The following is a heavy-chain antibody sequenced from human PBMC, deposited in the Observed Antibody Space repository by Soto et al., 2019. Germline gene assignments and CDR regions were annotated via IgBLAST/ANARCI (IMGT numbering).Heavy chain of an antibody. CDR2: IIPLFGTA. J-gene: IGHJ4*02. CDR3: ATELGENPASPFDA. V-gene: IGHV1-69*01. Sequence: QVQLVQSGADVKKPGSSVKVSCQASGVTFSSETLGWVRQAPGQGLEWVGGIIPLFGTASYAQKFQGRVTITADESTSTVYMELSSLRSADTAVYFCATELGENPASPFDAWGQGNLVTVSS. CDR1: GVTFSSET. D-gene: IGHD3-10*01.